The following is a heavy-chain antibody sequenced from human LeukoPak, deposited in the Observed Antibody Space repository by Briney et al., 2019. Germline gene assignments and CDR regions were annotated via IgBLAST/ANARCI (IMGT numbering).Heavy chain of an antibody. CDR2: ISRAGDRT. J-gene: IGHJ3*01. CDR1: GLIFSSYD. CDR3: ARGESFAFDV. V-gene: IGHV3-23*01. Sequence: PGGSLRLSCVGSGLIFSSYDMGWVRQAPGKGLEWVSSISRAGDRTYYEDSVKGRFTISRDNSRNTMYLQMNSLRAEDTAVYYCARGESFAFDVWGQGTMVTVSS.